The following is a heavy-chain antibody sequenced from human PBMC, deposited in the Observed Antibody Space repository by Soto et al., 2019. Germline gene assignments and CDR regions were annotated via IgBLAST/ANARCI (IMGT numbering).Heavy chain of an antibody. V-gene: IGHV3-48*02. CDR1: GFTFSSYS. J-gene: IGHJ6*02. CDR2: ISSSSSTI. D-gene: IGHD2-21*01. Sequence: PGGSLRLSCAASGFTFSSYSMNWVRQAPGKGLEWVSYISSSSSTIYYADSVKGRFTISRDNAKNSLYLQMNSLRDEDTAVYYCARVIGRYYYYGMDVWGQGTTVTVSS. CDR3: ARVIGRYYYYGMDV.